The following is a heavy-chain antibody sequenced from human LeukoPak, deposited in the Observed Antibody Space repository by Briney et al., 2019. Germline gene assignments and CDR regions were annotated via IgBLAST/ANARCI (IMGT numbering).Heavy chain of an antibody. V-gene: IGHV3-48*01. CDR2: ISRSSSTI. CDR3: AKGYYGSGSYGWFDY. CDR1: GFTFSSYN. J-gene: IGHJ4*02. D-gene: IGHD3-10*01. Sequence: GGSLRLSCVASGFTFSSYNMNWVRQAPGKGLEWVSYISRSSSTIYNADSVKGRFTISRDNSKNTLFLHMNSLRAEDTAVYSCAKGYYGSGSYGWFDYWGQGTLVTVSS.